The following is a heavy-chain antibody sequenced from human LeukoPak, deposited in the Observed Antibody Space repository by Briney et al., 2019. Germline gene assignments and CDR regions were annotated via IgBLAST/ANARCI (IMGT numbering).Heavy chain of an antibody. CDR2: IYSSGST. D-gene: IGHD6-13*01. J-gene: IGHJ3*02. V-gene: IGHV4-39*07. Sequence: PSETLSLTCIVSGGSITSSGYYWGWIRRPPGKGLEWIGSIYSSGSTYYNTSLKSRVTISVDTSKNQVSLKLSSVTAADTAVYYCARDGSGYYAFDIWGQGTMVTVSS. CDR1: GGSITSSGYY. CDR3: ARDGSGYYAFDI.